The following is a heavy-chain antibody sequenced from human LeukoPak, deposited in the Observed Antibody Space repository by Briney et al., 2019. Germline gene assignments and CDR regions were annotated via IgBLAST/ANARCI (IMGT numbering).Heavy chain of an antibody. CDR3: ASQQRYDHVWGSRDPLDY. Sequence: AGGSLRLSCAASGFTFSNYAMHWVRQAPGKGLEWVVVISSDGSKKFYADSVKGRFAISRDNSKNTLYLQMNSLRAEDTAVYYCASQQRYDHVWGSRDPLDYSGQGTLVTVSS. V-gene: IGHV3-30*09. J-gene: IGHJ4*02. CDR2: ISSDGSKK. D-gene: IGHD3-16*01. CDR1: GFTFSNYA.